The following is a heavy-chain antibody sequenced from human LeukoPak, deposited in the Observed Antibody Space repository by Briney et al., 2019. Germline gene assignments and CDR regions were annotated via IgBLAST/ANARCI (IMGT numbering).Heavy chain of an antibody. CDR2: ISDDGSNT. D-gene: IGHD3-10*01. J-gene: IGHJ4*02. CDR3: ARDLYGSAEY. V-gene: IGHV3-30*03. CDR1: GFTLSSFG. Sequence: GGSLRLSCTASGFTLSSFGMHWVRQAPGKGLEWVAVISDDGSNTYYADSVKGRFTISRDNSKNTLYLQLNSLRTEDTAVYYCARDLYGSAEYWGQGTLVTVSS.